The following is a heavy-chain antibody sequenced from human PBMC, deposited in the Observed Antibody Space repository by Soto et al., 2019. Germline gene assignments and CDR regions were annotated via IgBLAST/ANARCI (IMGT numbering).Heavy chain of an antibody. D-gene: IGHD6-19*01. CDR3: AKGNGQWPNWFDP. J-gene: IGHJ5*02. Sequence: QVQLVESGGGVVQPGRSLRLSCAASGFTFSSYGMHWVRQAPGKGLEWVAVISYDGSNKYYADSVKGRITFSRDNSKNTLYLQMNSLRAEDTAVYYCAKGNGQWPNWFDPWGQGTLVTVSS. CDR1: GFTFSSYG. V-gene: IGHV3-30*18. CDR2: ISYDGSNK.